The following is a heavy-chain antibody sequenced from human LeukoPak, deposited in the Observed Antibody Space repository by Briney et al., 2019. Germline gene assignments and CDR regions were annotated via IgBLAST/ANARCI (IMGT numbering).Heavy chain of an antibody. V-gene: IGHV1-69*04. CDR3: AREDYGDSMFYGMDV. D-gene: IGHD4-17*01. CDR2: IIPILGIA. J-gene: IGHJ6*02. CDR1: GVTFSSYA. Sequence: SVKLSCTASGVTFSSYAISWVRHAPEQGLEWMGRIIPILGIANYAQKFQGRVTITADKSTSTAYMELSSLRSEDTAVYYCAREDYGDSMFYGMDVWGQGTTVTVSS.